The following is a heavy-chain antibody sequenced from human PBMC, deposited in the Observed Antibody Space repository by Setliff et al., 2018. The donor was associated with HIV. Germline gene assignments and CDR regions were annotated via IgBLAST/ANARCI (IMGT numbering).Heavy chain of an antibody. J-gene: IGHJ6*04. V-gene: IGHV4-31*03. CDR2: IVYSGRT. CDR1: GGTVTSGGYY. CDR3: ARDEIGV. Sequence: PSETLSLTCTVSGGTVTSGGYYWSWIRQHPGKGLEWIGYIVYSGRTYYNPSLKSRVSISVDASKNQFSLRLTSVTAADTAVYYCARDEIGVWGKGTTVTVSS.